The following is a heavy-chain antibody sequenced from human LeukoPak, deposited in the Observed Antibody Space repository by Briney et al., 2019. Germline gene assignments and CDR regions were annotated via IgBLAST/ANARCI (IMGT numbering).Heavy chain of an antibody. CDR2: IIPIFGTA. Sequence: SVKVSCKASGGTFSIYAISWVRQAPGQGLEWMGGIIPIFGTANYAQKFQGRVTITADESTSTAYMELSSLRSEDTAVYYCASLFYDILTGSYYYGMDVWGKGTTVTVSS. V-gene: IGHV1-69*13. CDR1: GGTFSIYA. D-gene: IGHD3-9*01. CDR3: ASLFYDILTGSYYYGMDV. J-gene: IGHJ6*04.